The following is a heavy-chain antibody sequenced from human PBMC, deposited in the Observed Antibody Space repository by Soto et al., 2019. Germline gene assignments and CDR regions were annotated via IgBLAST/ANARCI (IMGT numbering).Heavy chain of an antibody. Sequence: SETLSLTCTVSGGSISSSSYYWGWIRQPPGKGLEWIGSIYYSGSTYYNPSLKSRVTISVDTSKNQFSLKLSSVTAADTAVYYCARHSTMVRGVIAYYYYYMDVWGKGTTVTVSS. CDR3: ARHSTMVRGVIAYYYYYMDV. V-gene: IGHV4-39*01. CDR2: IYYSGST. CDR1: GGSISSSSYY. D-gene: IGHD3-10*01. J-gene: IGHJ6*03.